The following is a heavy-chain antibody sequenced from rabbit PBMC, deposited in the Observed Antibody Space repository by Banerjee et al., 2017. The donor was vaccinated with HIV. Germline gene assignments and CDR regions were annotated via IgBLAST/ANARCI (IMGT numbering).Heavy chain of an antibody. J-gene: IGHJ6*01. V-gene: IGHV1S45*01. CDR2: IYGGSSGST. CDR3: TRPNDYSYYGLDL. CDR1: GFSFSSSYW. Sequence: QEQLEESGGDLVKPEGSLTLTCTASGFSFSSSYWICWVRQAPGKGLEWIACIYGGSSGSTHYASWAKGRFTVSKTSSTTLTLQMTSLTAADTATYFCTRPNDYSYYGLDLWGPGTLVTVS. D-gene: IGHD8-1*01.